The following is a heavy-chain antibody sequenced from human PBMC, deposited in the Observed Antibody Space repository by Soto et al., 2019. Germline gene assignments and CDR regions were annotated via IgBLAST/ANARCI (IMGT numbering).Heavy chain of an antibody. D-gene: IGHD6-19*01. CDR2: ISGNDGTT. CDR3: AKYSSAWYGYFDY. CDR1: GFTAPSYA. Sequence: GGSLRLSCAASGFTAPSYAMSWVRQAPGKGLEWISAISGNDGTTYYADSVKGRFTISRDISKNTLYLQIDSLRAEDTAIYYCAKYSSAWYGYFDYWGQGTLVTVSS. V-gene: IGHV3-23*01. J-gene: IGHJ4*02.